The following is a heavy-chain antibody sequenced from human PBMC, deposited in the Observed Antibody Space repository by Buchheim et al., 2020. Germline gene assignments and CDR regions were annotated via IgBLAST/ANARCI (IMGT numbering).Heavy chain of an antibody. CDR1: GGSISSYF. J-gene: IGHJ4*02. V-gene: IGHV4-59*01. Sequence: QVQLQESGPGLVKPSETLSLTCTVSGGSISSYFWSWIRQPPGKGLEWIGYIYYSGSTNYNPSLKSRVTISIHTSKNQFSLKLSSVTAADTAVYYCARGRYSISFFDYWGQGTL. D-gene: IGHD6-6*01. CDR2: IYYSGST. CDR3: ARGRYSISFFDY.